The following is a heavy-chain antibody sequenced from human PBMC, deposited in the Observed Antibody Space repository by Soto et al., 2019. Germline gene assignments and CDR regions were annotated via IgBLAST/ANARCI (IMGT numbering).Heavy chain of an antibody. Sequence: QLLLQESGPGLVKPSETLSLTCTVSGDSISTSNYYWGWIRQPPGEGLEWIGHIFYSGGTYYNPSLKSGVTISVDTSKNQFSLKLNSITAADTAVYFCARRGGGDYLFDSWGQGMLVTVSS. CDR2: IFYSGGT. V-gene: IGHV4-39*01. CDR1: GDSISTSNYY. J-gene: IGHJ4*02. CDR3: ARRGGGDYLFDS. D-gene: IGHD4-17*01.